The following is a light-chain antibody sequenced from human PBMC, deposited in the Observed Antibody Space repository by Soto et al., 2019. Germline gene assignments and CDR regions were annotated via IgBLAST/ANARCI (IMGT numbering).Light chain of an antibody. V-gene: IGLV2-14*01. CDR1: ISDVGGYDY. J-gene: IGLJ1*01. CDR3: RSYTTSSSHV. CDR2: DVS. Sequence: QSVLTQPASVSGSPGQSITISCTGTISDVGGYDYVSWYQQHPGKAPKLMIYDVSNRPSGVSNRFSGSKSGNTASLTISGLRAHDEADYYCRSYTTSSSHVFGTGTKVTVL.